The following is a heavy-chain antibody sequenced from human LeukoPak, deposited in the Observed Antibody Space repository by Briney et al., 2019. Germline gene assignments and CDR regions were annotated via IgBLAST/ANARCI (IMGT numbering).Heavy chain of an antibody. J-gene: IGHJ3*02. D-gene: IGHD3-22*01. CDR3: ARQLDTYYYDSSGYYYRGAFDI. V-gene: IGHV4-59*08. CDR1: GGSISSYY. Sequence: SETLSLTCAVSGGSISSYYWSWIRKPPGKGLECIGYIYYSESTNYNPSQKSRVIISVDKSKNQFSLKLSSVTAADTAVYYCARQLDTYYYDSSGYYYRGAFDIWGQGTMVTVSS. CDR2: IYYSEST.